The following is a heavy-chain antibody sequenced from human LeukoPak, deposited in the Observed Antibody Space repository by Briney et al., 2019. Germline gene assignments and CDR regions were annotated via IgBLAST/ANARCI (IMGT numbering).Heavy chain of an antibody. Sequence: SETLSLTCTLSGGSINNYYWSWIRQPPGKGLEWIGYIYYNGNTDYNPSLKSRVTISVDTSKNQFSLKLSSVTAADTAVYFCAREYSSGLNWFDPWGQGTLVTVSS. D-gene: IGHD6-19*01. V-gene: IGHV4-59*01. CDR1: GGSINNYY. CDR3: AREYSSGLNWFDP. CDR2: IYYNGNT. J-gene: IGHJ5*02.